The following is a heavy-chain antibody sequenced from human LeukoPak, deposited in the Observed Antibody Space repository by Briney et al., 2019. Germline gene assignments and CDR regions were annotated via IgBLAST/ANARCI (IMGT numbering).Heavy chain of an antibody. D-gene: IGHD3-22*01. V-gene: IGHV1-3*01. J-gene: IGHJ4*02. CDR2: INAGNGNT. CDR1: GYTFTSYA. Sequence: ASVKVSCKASGYTFTSYAMHWVRQAPGQRLEWMGWINAGNGNTKYSQKFQGRVTITRDTSASTAYMELSSLRSEDTAVYYCAREWDSSGLVDYWGQGTLVTVSS. CDR3: AREWDSSGLVDY.